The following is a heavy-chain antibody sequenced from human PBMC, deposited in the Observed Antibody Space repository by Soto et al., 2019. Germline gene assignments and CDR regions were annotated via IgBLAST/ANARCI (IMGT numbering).Heavy chain of an antibody. Sequence: SETLSLTCAVYGGSFSDYYWTWIRQPPGKGLEWIGEINHSGNTNYYPSLKSRVTISIDTSKKQFSLKLTSVTAADTAVYYCAIPIATHGTWHYYHAVDVWSQGTTVTVS. CDR2: INHSGNT. D-gene: IGHD6-13*01. CDR3: AIPIATHGTWHYYHAVDV. V-gene: IGHV4-34*01. J-gene: IGHJ6*02. CDR1: GGSFSDYY.